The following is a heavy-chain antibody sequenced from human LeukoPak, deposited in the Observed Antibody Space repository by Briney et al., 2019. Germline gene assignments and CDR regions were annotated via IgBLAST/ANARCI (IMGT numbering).Heavy chain of an antibody. J-gene: IGHJ4*02. D-gene: IGHD1-1*01. CDR3: ARGYSPTVRTTGNDF. CDR2: MNPSSGNT. V-gene: IGHV1-8*02. Sequence: ASVKVSCKASGYTFTGYHLHWVRQAPGQGLEWMGWMNPSSGNTGYAQKFQGRVAMTRDASINTAYLDFYSLTSEDTAVYYCARGYSPTVRTTGNDFWGQGTLVTVSS. CDR1: GYTFTGYH.